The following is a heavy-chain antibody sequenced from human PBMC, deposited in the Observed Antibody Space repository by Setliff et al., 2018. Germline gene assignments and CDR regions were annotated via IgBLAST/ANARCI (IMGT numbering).Heavy chain of an antibody. D-gene: IGHD1-1*01. CDR1: GLTFSHAW. CDR3: TSAKLERRTGHHYYMDV. Sequence: GGSLRLSCAASGLTFSHAWMTWVRQSPGKGLEWVGRIRSRNDGGTTDYAAPVKGRFTFSRDDSKNTLYLQMNNLKTEDTATYYCTSAKLERRTGHHYYMDVWGKGTTVTVS. J-gene: IGHJ6*03. CDR2: IRSRNDGGTT. V-gene: IGHV3-15*01.